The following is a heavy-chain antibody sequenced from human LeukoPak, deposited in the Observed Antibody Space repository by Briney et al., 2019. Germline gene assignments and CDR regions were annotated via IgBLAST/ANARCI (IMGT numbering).Heavy chain of an antibody. CDR1: GFTFSSYE. V-gene: IGHV3-48*03. CDR3: ARDAVVTAAYYYYMDV. J-gene: IGHJ6*03. D-gene: IGHD2-21*02. CDR2: ISSSGSTI. Sequence: GGSLRLSCAASGFTFSSYEMNWVRQAPGKGLEWVSYISSSGSTIYYADSVKGRFTISRDNAKNSLYLQMNSLRAEDTAVYYCARDAVVTAAYYYYMDVWGKGTTVTVSS.